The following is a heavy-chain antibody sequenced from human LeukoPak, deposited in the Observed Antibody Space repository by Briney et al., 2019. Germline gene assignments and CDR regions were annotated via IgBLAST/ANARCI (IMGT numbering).Heavy chain of an antibody. D-gene: IGHD3-22*01. CDR1: GFTFSSYE. Sequence: PGGSLRLSCAASGFTFSSYEMNWVRQAPGKGLEWVAVISYEGSNKYYADSVKGRFTISRDNSKNTLYLQMNSLRAEDTAVYYCAKDLPRGYDSGNLDYWGQGTLVTVSS. J-gene: IGHJ4*02. V-gene: IGHV3-30*04. CDR3: AKDLPRGYDSGNLDY. CDR2: ISYEGSNK.